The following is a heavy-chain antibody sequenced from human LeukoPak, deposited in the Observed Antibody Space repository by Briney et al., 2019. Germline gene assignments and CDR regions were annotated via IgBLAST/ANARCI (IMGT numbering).Heavy chain of an antibody. CDR2: INPSGGTT. CDR1: GYTFTSYY. CDR3: ARVPIFGVGPLLDAFDI. D-gene: IGHD3-3*02. J-gene: IGHJ3*02. Sequence: GASVKVSCKASGYTFTSYYMHWVRQAPGQGLERMGIINPSGGTTSYAQKFQGRVTMTRDTSTSTVYMELSSLRSEDTAVYYCARVPIFGVGPLLDAFDIWGQGTMVTVSS. V-gene: IGHV1-46*01.